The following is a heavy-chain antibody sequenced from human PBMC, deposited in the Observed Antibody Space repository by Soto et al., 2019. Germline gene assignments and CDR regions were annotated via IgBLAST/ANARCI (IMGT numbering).Heavy chain of an antibody. CDR2: IRSKTDGGTT. CDR1: GFTFSNAW. CDR3: TTDSYYYDSSGYVY. V-gene: IGHV3-15*01. J-gene: IGHJ4*02. D-gene: IGHD3-22*01. Sequence: GGSLRLSCAASGFTFSNAWMSWVRQAPGKGLEWVGRIRSKTDGGTTDYAAPVKGRFTISRDDSKNTLYLQMNSLKTEDTAVYYCTTDSYYYDSSGYVYWGQGTLVTVSS.